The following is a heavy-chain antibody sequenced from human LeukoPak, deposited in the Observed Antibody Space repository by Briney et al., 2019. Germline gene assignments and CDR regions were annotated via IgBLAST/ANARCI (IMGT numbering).Heavy chain of an antibody. CDR3: ARRPYYYYYMDV. V-gene: IGHV3-64*01. CDR2: ISSNGGST. CDR1: GFTFSSYA. Sequence: PGGSLRLSCAASGFTFSSYAMHWIRQAPGKGLEYVSAISSNGGSTYYANSVKGRLTISRDNSKNTLYLQMGSLRAEDMAVYYCARRPYYYYYMDVWGKGTTVTVSS. J-gene: IGHJ6*03.